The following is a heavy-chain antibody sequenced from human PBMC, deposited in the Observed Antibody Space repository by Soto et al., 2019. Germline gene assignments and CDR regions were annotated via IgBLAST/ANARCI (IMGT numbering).Heavy chain of an antibody. J-gene: IGHJ4*02. V-gene: IGHV4-30-4*01. CDR3: ARKPTVTKTRRLFDS. CDR1: GSSISDEYH. CDR2: ISYTGTT. Sequence: SETLSLTCTVSGSSISDEYHWTWIRQSPAKGLEWIGYISYTGTTYYNPSLKSRVTISGDTSKNQFSLRMASVTAADTAVYYSARKPTVTKTRRLFDSWGQGSLVTVSS. D-gene: IGHD4-17*01.